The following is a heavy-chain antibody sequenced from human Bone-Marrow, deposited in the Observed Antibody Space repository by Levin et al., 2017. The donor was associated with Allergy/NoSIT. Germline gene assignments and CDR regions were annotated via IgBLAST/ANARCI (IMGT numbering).Heavy chain of an antibody. CDR2: ISSSGSTI. D-gene: IGHD5-12*01. V-gene: IGHV3-48*03. CDR1: GFTFSSYE. CDR3: ARARQLVAWFDP. Sequence: PGGSLRLSCAASGFTFSSYEMNWVRQAPGKGLEWVSYISSSGSTIYYADSVKGRFTISRDNAKNSLYLQMNSLRAEDTAVYYCARARQLVAWFDPWGQGTLVTVSS. J-gene: IGHJ5*02.